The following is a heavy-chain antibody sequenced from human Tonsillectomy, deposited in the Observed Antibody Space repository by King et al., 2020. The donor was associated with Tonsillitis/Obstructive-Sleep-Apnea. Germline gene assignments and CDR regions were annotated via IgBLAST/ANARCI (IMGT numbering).Heavy chain of an antibody. CDR1: GFTFSSYS. Sequence: VQLVESGGGLVKPGGSLRLSCAASGFTFSSYSMNWVRQAPGKGLEWVSSISSSSSYIYYADSVKGRFTISRDNAKNSLYLQMNSLRAEDTAVYYCARDFLREWGPYYFDYWGQGTLVTVSS. J-gene: IGHJ4*02. CDR3: ARDFLREWGPYYFDY. CDR2: ISSSSSYI. V-gene: IGHV3-21*01. D-gene: IGHD1-26*01.